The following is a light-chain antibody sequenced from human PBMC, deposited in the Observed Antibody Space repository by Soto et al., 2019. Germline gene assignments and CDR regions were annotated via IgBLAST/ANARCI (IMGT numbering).Light chain of an antibody. J-gene: IGLJ1*01. CDR1: SSDVGGYNY. Sequence: QSVLTQPASVSGSPGQSITISCTGTSSDVGGYNYVSWYQQHPGKAPKLMIYDVSNRPSGVSNRFSGSKSGNTASLTISGLQAEDEADYYCSSYTSSSTSVFGTGTKLTGL. CDR2: DVS. CDR3: SSYTSSSTSV. V-gene: IGLV2-14*01.